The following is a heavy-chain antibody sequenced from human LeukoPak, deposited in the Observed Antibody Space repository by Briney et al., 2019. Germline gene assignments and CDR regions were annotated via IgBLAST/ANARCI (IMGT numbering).Heavy chain of an antibody. J-gene: IGHJ6*03. CDR3: ARTYCSSTSCPHYYYYYMDI. V-gene: IGHV4-61*02. CDR2: IYTSGST. CDR1: GGSISSGSYY. D-gene: IGHD2-2*01. Sequence: SETLSLTCTDSGGSISSGSYYWSWIRQPAGKGLEWIGRIYTSGSTNYNPSLKSRVTISVDTSKNQFSLKLSSVTAADTAVYYCARTYCSSTSCPHYYYYYMDIWGKGTTVTVSS.